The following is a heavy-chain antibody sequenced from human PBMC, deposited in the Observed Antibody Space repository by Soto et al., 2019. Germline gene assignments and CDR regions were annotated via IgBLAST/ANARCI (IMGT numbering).Heavy chain of an antibody. Sequence: ASVKVACKXSGYNFINYGITWVRQTPGQGLEWMWWIRVHNGNTNYAQNLQGRVTMTTDTSTSTAYMELRSLRSDDTAVYYCVRDLHGSGSYYTGYWGPGTLVTVSS. V-gene: IGHV1-18*01. CDR1: GYNFINYG. D-gene: IGHD3-10*01. CDR2: IRVHNGNT. CDR3: VRDLHGSGSYYTGY. J-gene: IGHJ4*02.